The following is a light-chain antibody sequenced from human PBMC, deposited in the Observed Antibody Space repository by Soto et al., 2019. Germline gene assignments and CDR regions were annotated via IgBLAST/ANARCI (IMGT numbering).Light chain of an antibody. CDR2: ANT. V-gene: IGLV1-40*01. CDR1: SSNIGAGYD. Sequence: QSVLTQPPSVSGAPGQSVTISCTGSSSNIGAGYDVHWYQQRPGAAPRLLIFANTDRPSGVPDRFSASKSYTSASLTIAGLQAEDEADYYCQPYDTSLSGSGVFGTGTKVTVL. CDR3: QPYDTSLSGSGV. J-gene: IGLJ1*01.